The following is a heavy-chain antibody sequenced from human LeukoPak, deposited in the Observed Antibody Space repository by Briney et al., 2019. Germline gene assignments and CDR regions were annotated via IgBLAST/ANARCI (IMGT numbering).Heavy chain of an antibody. D-gene: IGHD2-2*01. CDR2: IWYDGSNK. V-gene: IGHV3-30*02. J-gene: IGHJ4*02. Sequence: PGGSLRLSCAASGFTFSTYGRHWVRQAPGKGREWVALIWYDGSNKYYAGSVKGRFAIFRGNSNNTLYLLMNSLRAVDAAVYYCPKAPARVVVPAAMPFDYWGRGTLVTV. CDR3: PKAPARVVVPAAMPFDY. CDR1: GFTFSTYG.